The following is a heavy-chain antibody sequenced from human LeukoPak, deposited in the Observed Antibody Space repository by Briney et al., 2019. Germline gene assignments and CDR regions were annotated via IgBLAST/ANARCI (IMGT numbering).Heavy chain of an antibody. CDR2: IYYSGST. V-gene: IGHV4-59*01. CDR3: ARVGSRYDFWSGYYSGFDY. J-gene: IGHJ4*02. CDR1: GGSISSYY. Sequence: PSETLSLTCTVSGGSISSYYWSWIRQPPGKGLEWIGYIYYSGSTNYNLSLKSRVTISVDTSKNQFSLKLSSVTAADTTVYYCARVGSRYDFWSGYYSGFDYWGQGTLVTVSS. D-gene: IGHD3-3*01.